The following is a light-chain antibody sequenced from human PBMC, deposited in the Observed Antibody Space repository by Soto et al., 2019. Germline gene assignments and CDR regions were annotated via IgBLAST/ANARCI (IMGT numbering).Light chain of an antibody. J-gene: IGLJ2*01. CDR2: HVD. CDR3: SSFTSISTIV. V-gene: IGLV2-14*01. CDR1: SSDVDGYNY. Sequence: QSVLTQPASVSGSPGQSITISCTGTSSDVDGYNYVSWYQQYPGKAPKLMIYHVDSRPSGVSTRFSGSKSGNTASLTISGLQAEDEADYHCSSFTSISTIVFGGGTKLTVL.